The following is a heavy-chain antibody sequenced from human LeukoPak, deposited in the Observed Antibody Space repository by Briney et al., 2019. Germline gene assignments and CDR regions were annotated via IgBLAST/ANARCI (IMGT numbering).Heavy chain of an antibody. Sequence: GGSLRLSCAASGFTFSSYGMHWVRQAPGKGLEWVAFIRYDGSNKYYADSAKGRFTISRDNSKNTLYLQMNSLRAEDTAVYYCATGNYHGFDIWGQGTMVTVSS. CDR1: GFTFSSYG. CDR3: ATGNYHGFDI. V-gene: IGHV3-30*02. J-gene: IGHJ3*02. CDR2: IRYDGSNK. D-gene: IGHD3-16*02.